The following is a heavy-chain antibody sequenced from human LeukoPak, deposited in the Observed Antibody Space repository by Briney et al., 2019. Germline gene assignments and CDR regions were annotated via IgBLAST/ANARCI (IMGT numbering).Heavy chain of an antibody. D-gene: IGHD3-10*01. Sequence: GGSLRLSCAASGFTFSSYWMTWVHQAPGKGLEWVANINQGGSEKYYGDSVKGRFTISRDDAKNSLYLQMNSLRAEDTSVYYCARLYGSGQGYWGQGTLVTVSS. CDR1: GFTFSSYW. CDR2: INQGGSEK. CDR3: ARLYGSGQGY. V-gene: IGHV3-7*01. J-gene: IGHJ4*02.